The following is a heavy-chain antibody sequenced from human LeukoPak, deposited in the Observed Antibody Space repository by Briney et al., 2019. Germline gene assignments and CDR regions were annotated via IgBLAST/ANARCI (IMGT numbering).Heavy chain of an antibody. CDR1: GFTFSSYG. J-gene: IGHJ4*02. D-gene: IGHD6-13*01. Sequence: GGSLRLSCAASGFTFSSYGMHWVRQAPGKGLEWVAVISYDGSKKYYADSVKGRFTISRDNSKNTLYLQMNSLRAEDTAVYYCAKIASTGISDYWGQGTLVTVSS. CDR3: AKIASTGISDY. V-gene: IGHV3-30*18. CDR2: ISYDGSKK.